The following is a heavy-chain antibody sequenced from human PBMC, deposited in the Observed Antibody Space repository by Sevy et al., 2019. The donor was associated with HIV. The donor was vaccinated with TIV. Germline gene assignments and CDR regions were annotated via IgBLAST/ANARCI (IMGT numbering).Heavy chain of an antibody. V-gene: IGHV3-7*01. Sequence: GGSLRLSCAASGFTFSNYWMSWVRQAPGKGLEWVANIKQDGSEKYYVDSVKGRFSISRDNAKSSLYLQMNSLRDEDTAVYYCARGGSTSWYGGDFDYWGQGTLVTVS. CDR3: ARGGSTSWYGGDFDY. CDR2: IKQDGSEK. J-gene: IGHJ4*02. D-gene: IGHD6-13*01. CDR1: GFTFSNYW.